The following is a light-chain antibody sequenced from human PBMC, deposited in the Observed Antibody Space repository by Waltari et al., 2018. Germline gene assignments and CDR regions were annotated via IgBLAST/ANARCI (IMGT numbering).Light chain of an antibody. CDR2: GAS. J-gene: IGKJ2*01. V-gene: IGKV3-15*01. CDR3: QQYDNWPPYT. Sequence: EIVMTQSPATLSVSPGESATLSCRASQSVSRNLAWYQQKPVQAPRLLIFGASTRATGVPDRFSGNGAGTDFTLTISSLQSEDFAVYYCQQYDNWPPYTFGQGTKLEIK. CDR1: QSVSRN.